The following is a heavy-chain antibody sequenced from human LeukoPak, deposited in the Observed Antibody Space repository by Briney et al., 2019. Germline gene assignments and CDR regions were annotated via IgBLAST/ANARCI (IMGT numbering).Heavy chain of an antibody. CDR2: IYYSGST. V-gene: IGHV4-39*01. CDR1: GGSISSSSYY. D-gene: IGHD3-16*01. Sequence: SETLSLTCTVSGGSISSSSYYWGWIRQPPGKGLEWIGSIYYSGSTYYNPSLKSRVTISVDTSKNQFSLKLSSVTAADTAVYYCARLRPKDVWGSFYFDYWGQGTLVTVSS. J-gene: IGHJ4*02. CDR3: ARLRPKDVWGSFYFDY.